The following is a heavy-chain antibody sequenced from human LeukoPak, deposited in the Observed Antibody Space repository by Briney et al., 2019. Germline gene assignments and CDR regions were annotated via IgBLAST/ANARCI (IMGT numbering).Heavy chain of an antibody. CDR3: AKSVAAAGTSYY. CDR1: GGTFSSYA. CDR2: IIPIFGTA. D-gene: IGHD6-13*01. J-gene: IGHJ4*02. V-gene: IGHV1-69*13. Sequence: RASVKVSCKASGGTFSSYAISWVRQAPGQGLEWMGGIIPIFGTANYAQKFQGRVTITADESTSTAYMELSSLRSEDTAVYYCAKSVAAAGTSYYWGQGTLVTVSS.